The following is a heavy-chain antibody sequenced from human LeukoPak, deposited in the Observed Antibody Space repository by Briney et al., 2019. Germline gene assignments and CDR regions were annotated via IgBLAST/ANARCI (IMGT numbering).Heavy chain of an antibody. CDR1: GDSISRYY. Sequence: SETLSLTCTVSGDSISRYYWSWIRQPPEKGLEWSAFIHYSGSTNYNPSLKSRVTMSLDTSKNQFSLKLSSVTAADTAVYYCAREEVPHGFDIWGQGTMVTVSS. CDR3: AREEVPHGFDI. CDR2: IHYSGST. V-gene: IGHV4-59*01. J-gene: IGHJ3*02.